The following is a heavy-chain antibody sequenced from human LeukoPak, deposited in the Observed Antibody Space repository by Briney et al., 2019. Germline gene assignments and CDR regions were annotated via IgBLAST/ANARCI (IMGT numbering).Heavy chain of an antibody. V-gene: IGHV1-2*02. CDR1: GYNFIGYY. CDR2: INPNSGGT. D-gene: IGHD6-19*01. Sequence: ASVKVSCKASGYNFIGYYIYWVRLASGQGIEWMGWINPNSGGTNYAQKFQGRVTMTSDTSINIAYMELSRLRSDDTAVYYCARIRVAGIDRFDYWGQGTLVTVSS. J-gene: IGHJ4*02. CDR3: ARIRVAGIDRFDY.